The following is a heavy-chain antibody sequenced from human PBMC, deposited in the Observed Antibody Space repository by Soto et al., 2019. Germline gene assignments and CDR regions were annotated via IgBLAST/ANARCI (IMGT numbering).Heavy chain of an antibody. J-gene: IGHJ4*02. D-gene: IGHD6-19*01. CDR2: INHSGST. CDR1: GGSFSGYY. V-gene: IGHV4-34*01. CDR3: ARLSRSSGAVVDY. Sequence: PSETLSLTCAVYGGSFSGYYWSWIRQPPGKGLEWIGEINHSGSTNYNPSLKSRVTISVDTSKNQFSLKLSSVTAADTAVYYCARLSRSSGAVVDYWGQGTLVTVSS.